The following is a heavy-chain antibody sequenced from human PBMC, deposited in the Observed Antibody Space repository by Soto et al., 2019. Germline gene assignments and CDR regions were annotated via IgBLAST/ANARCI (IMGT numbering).Heavy chain of an antibody. Sequence: PGESLKISCKGSGYSFTSYWISWVRQMPGKGLEWMGRIDPSDSYTNYSPSFQGHVTISADKSISTAYLQWSSLKASDTAMYYCARHLAAAGVYYYGMDVWGQGTTVTVSS. CDR3: ARHLAAAGVYYYGMDV. CDR2: IDPSDSYT. J-gene: IGHJ6*02. V-gene: IGHV5-10-1*01. D-gene: IGHD6-13*01. CDR1: GYSFTSYW.